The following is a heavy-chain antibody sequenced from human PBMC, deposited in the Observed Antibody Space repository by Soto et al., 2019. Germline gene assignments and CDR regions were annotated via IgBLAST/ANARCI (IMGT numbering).Heavy chain of an antibody. D-gene: IGHD3-16*01. CDR1: GFSVTTNH. J-gene: IGHJ6*02. V-gene: IGHV3-66*01. CDR2: IYSGGAT. CDR3: VRNYGAV. Sequence: EVPLVESGGGLVQPGGSLRLSCAVSGFSVTTNHMTWVRQAPGKGLEWVSIIYSGGATDYADSVKSRLTISRDNSKNTLHLQMNSLRGEDTAIYYCVRNYGAVWGQGTTVTVSS.